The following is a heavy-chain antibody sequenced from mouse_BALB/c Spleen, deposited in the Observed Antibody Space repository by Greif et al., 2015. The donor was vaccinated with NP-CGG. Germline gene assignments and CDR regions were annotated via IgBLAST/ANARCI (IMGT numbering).Heavy chain of an antibody. J-gene: IGHJ1*01. D-gene: IGHD2-1*01. CDR3: ARWGGNYGYFDV. CDR2: IDPSDSYT. V-gene: IGHV1-69*02. CDR1: GYTFTSYW. Sequence: QVQLQQPGAELVKPGASVKLSCKASGYTFTSYWMHWVKQRPGQGLEWIGEIDPSDSYTNYNQKFKGKATLTVDKSSSTAYMQLSSLTSEDSAVYYCARWGGNYGYFDVWGAGTTVTVSS.